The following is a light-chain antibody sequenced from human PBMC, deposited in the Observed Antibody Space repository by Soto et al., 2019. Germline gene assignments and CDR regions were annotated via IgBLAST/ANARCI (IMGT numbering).Light chain of an antibody. J-gene: IGLJ2*01. Sequence: QSVLTQPPSVSGAPGQRVTISCTGSSSNIGAGYDVHWYQQLPGTAPKLLIYGNNNRPSGVPDRFSGSKSDTSASLAITGLQAEDEADYYCHSYDTSLSGSVFGGGTKLTVL. CDR1: SSNIGAGYD. CDR3: HSYDTSLSGSV. V-gene: IGLV1-40*01. CDR2: GNN.